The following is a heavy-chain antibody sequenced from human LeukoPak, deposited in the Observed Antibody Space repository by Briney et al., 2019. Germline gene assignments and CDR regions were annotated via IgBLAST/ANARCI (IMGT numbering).Heavy chain of an antibody. Sequence: ESGGGLVKPGGSLRLSCAASGFTFSSYSMNWVRQAPGKGLEWVSGISWNSGSIGYADSVKGRFTISRDNAKNSLYLQMNSLRAEDTALYYCAKDIAASSGLLDYWGQGTLVTVSS. D-gene: IGHD6-19*01. CDR1: GFTFSSYS. CDR2: ISWNSGSI. J-gene: IGHJ4*02. V-gene: IGHV3-9*01. CDR3: AKDIAASSGLLDY.